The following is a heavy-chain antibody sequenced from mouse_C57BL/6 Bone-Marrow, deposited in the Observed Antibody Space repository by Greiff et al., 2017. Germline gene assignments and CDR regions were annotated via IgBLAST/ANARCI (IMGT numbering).Heavy chain of an antibody. CDR3: VRHSALDY. CDR1: GYAFSSSW. D-gene: IGHD3-1*01. CDR2: IYPGDGDT. V-gene: IGHV1-82*01. J-gene: IGHJ2*01. Sequence: QVQLQQSGPELVKPGASVKISCKASGYAFSSSWMNWVKQRPGKGLEWIGRIYPGDGDTNYNGKFKGKATLTADKSSSTAYMQFSSLAAEDSAVYFGVRHSALDYWGQGTTLTVSS.